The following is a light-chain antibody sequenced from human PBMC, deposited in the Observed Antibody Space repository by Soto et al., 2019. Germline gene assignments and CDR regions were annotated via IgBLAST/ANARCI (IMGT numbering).Light chain of an antibody. CDR3: QQYKDWPTT. J-gene: IGKJ1*01. V-gene: IGKV3-15*01. CDR2: GAS. Sequence: EVVMTQSPATLTVSPGQRAYLSCRASQSVSTTVAWYHQTPGKAPRLLVYGASTRARGIPARFSGSGAGTDFTLTITSLQSEDCGVYFCQQYKDWPTTFGQGTKVDIK. CDR1: QSVSTT.